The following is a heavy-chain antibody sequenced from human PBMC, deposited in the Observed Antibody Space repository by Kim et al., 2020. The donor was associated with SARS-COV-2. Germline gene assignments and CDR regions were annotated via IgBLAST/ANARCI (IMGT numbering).Heavy chain of an antibody. CDR3: ARNSPSGWSQYPIAGSFD. CDR2: ISYSGST. J-gene: IGHJ4*01. D-gene: IGHD6-19*01. V-gene: IGHV4-59*11. Sequence: SETLSLTCSVSGGSISGHYWSWIRQPPGKGLEWIGYISYSGSTNYNPSLKSRVTISVDTSENQFSLKLNSVTATDTAVYYCARNSPSGWSQYPIAGSFD. CDR1: GGSISGHY.